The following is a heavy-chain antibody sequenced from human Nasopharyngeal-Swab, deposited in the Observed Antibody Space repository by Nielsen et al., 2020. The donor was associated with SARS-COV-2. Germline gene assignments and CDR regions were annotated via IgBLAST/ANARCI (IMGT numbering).Heavy chain of an antibody. CDR2: ISSSSSYI. CDR3: ARWDYSNYDLDY. Sequence: GGSLRRSCAASGFTFRSESMNGVRQAPGKGLEWVSAISSSSSYIYYADSGMGRFTSARDNAKNSLYLQMNSLRAEDSAGYYCARWDYSNYDLDYWGQGTLVTVSS. J-gene: IGHJ4*02. CDR1: GFTFRSES. V-gene: IGHV3-21*01. D-gene: IGHD4-11*01.